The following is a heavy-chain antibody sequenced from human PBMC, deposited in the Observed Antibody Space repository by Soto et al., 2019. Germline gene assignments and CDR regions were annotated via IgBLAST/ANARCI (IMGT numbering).Heavy chain of an antibody. CDR2: IYYSGTA. CDR1: GGAITSGGYY. J-gene: IGHJ4*02. D-gene: IGHD2-21*02. CDR3: ARDDGGNSGIDY. Sequence: QVQLQESGPGLVRPSQTLSLTCTVSGGAITSGGYYCSWIRQHPAKGLEWIGYIYYSGTAYYNPSLKSRVTISVDTSKNQFSLKLSSVTAADTAVYYCARDDGGNSGIDYWGQGTLVTVSS. V-gene: IGHV4-31*03.